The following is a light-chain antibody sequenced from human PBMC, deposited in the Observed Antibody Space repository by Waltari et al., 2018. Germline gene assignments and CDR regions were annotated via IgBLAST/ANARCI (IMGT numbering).Light chain of an antibody. J-gene: IGLJ1*01. CDR3: AAWDDSLNGYV. CDR2: NNT. CDR1: SSNIGSNF. Sequence: HSVLTQPPSASGTPRQRAIISCSGSSSNIGSNFVTCYQQLPGTAPKLLIDNNTQRPSGVPDRFSASKSGTSASLAISGLQSEDEADYYCAAWDDSLNGYVFGTGTKVTV. V-gene: IGLV1-44*01.